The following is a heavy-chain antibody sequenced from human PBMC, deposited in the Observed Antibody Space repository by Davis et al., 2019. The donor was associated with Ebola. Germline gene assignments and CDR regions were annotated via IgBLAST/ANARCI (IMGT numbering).Heavy chain of an antibody. V-gene: IGHV3-73*01. CDR3: TTDRGSSWYYYYYGMDV. J-gene: IGHJ6*02. CDR2: IRSKANSYAT. Sequence: PGGSLRLSCAASGFTFSGSAMHWVRQASGKGLEWVGRIRSKANSYATAYAASVKGRFTISRDDSKNTAYLQMNSLKTEDTAVYYCTTDRGSSWYYYYYGMDVWGQGTTVTVSS. CDR1: GFTFSGSA. D-gene: IGHD6-13*01.